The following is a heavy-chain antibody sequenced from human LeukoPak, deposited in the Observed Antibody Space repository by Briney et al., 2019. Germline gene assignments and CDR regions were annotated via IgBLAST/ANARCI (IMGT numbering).Heavy chain of an antibody. CDR1: GGSISNNY. Sequence: KPTETLSLTCTVSGGSISNNYCTWIRQAPGKELEWIGYIYNSGSTNYNPSLKSRVTISVDTSKNQFSLKLSTVTAADTAIYYCARQAGGNSGPFDYWVQGSLVTVSS. D-gene: IGHD4-23*01. CDR3: ARQAGGNSGPFDY. CDR2: IYNSGST. J-gene: IGHJ4*02. V-gene: IGHV4-59*08.